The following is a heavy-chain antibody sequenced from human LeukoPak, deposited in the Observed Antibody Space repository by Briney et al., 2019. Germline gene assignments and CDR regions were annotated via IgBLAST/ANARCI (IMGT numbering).Heavy chain of an antibody. J-gene: IGHJ4*02. CDR1: GFTFSSYA. CDR2: ISGSGGST. D-gene: IGHD2-21*02. V-gene: IGHV3-23*01. Sequence: GASLRLSCAASGFTFSSYAMSWDRQAPGKGLEWVSAISGSGGSTYYADSVKGRFTISRDNSKNTLYLQMNSLRAEDTAVYYCAKGLAYCGGDCYSLDYWGQGTLVTVSS. CDR3: AKGLAYCGGDCYSLDY.